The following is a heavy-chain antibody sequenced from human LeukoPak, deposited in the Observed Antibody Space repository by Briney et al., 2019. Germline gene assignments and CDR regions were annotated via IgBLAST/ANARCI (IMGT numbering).Heavy chain of an antibody. CDR3: ARRGTPNAFDL. Sequence: GRSLRLSCAASGFTFNNYGMHWVRQAPGRGLEWVALLWYDGTNENYADSVKGRFTISRDNSKNTMCLQMNNLRAEDTAVYYCARRGTPNAFDLWGQGTMVTVSS. D-gene: IGHD3-16*01. J-gene: IGHJ3*01. CDR1: GFTFNNYG. CDR2: LWYDGTNE. V-gene: IGHV3-33*01.